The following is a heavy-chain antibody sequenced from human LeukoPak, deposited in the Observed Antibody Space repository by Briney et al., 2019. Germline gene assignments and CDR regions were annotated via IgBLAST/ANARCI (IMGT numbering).Heavy chain of an antibody. CDR3: AKANAPRPGYCSGGSCYLIDY. D-gene: IGHD2-15*01. CDR1: GFTFSSYA. V-gene: IGHV3-23*01. CDR2: ISGSGGST. J-gene: IGHJ4*02. Sequence: GGSLRLSCAAPGFTFSSYAMSWVRQAPGKGLEWVSAISGSGGSTYYADSVKGRFTISRDNSKNALYLQMNSLRAEDTAVYYCAKANAPRPGYCSGGSCYLIDYWGQGTLVTVSS.